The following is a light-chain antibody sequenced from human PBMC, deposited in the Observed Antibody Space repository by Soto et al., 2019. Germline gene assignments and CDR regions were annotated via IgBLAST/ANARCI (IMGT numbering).Light chain of an antibody. CDR1: SSDVGGYNY. Sequence: QSALTQPPSASGSPGQSVTISCTGTSSDVGGYNYVSWYQQHPGKAPKLMIYEVSKRPSGVPDRFSDSKSGNTASLTVSGLQAEDEADYYCTSYAGSNNFFYVFGTGTKLTVL. V-gene: IGLV2-8*01. CDR3: TSYAGSNNFFYV. CDR2: EVS. J-gene: IGLJ1*01.